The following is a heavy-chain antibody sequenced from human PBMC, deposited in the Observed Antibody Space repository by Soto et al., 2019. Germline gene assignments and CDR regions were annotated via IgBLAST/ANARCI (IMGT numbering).Heavy chain of an antibody. J-gene: IGHJ4*02. D-gene: IGHD6-13*01. V-gene: IGHV4-39*01. CDR3: ARLPQYSSSWYPFNGIDY. Sequence: PSETLSLTCTVSGGSFSSCSYYWGWIRQPPGKGLEWIGSMYYSGSTYYNPSLKSRVTISLDTSKNQFSLRLTSVTAADTAVYNCARLPQYSSSWYPFNGIDYWGQGTLVTVSS. CDR1: GGSFSSCSYY. CDR2: MYYSGST.